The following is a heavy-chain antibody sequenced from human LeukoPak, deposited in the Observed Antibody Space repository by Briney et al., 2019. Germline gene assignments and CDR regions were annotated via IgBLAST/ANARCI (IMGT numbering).Heavy chain of an antibody. V-gene: IGHV3-9*01. Sequence: GRSLRLSCAASGFTFDDYAMHWVRQAPGKGLEWVSGISWNSGSIGYADSVKGRFTISRDNAKNSLYLQMNSLRAEDTALYYCAKEKRFGELLHYFDYWGQGTLVTVSS. CDR3: AKEKRFGELLHYFDY. J-gene: IGHJ4*02. CDR2: ISWNSGSI. CDR1: GFTFDDYA. D-gene: IGHD3-10*01.